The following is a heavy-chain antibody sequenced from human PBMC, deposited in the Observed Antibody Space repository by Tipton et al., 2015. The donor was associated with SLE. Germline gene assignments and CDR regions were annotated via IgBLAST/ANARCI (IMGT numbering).Heavy chain of an antibody. V-gene: IGHV1-2*02. CDR1: GYTFTGYY. CDR2: INPNSGGT. D-gene: IGHD3-16*01. J-gene: IGHJ4*02. Sequence: QLVQSGPEVKKPGASVKVSCKASGYTFTGYYMHWVRQAPGQGLECLGWINPNSGGTNYAQKFQGRVTMTRDTSISTAYMELGRLRSDDTAVYYCSGWGDPDYWGCWGQRTLVTVSS. CDR3: SGWGDPDYWGC.